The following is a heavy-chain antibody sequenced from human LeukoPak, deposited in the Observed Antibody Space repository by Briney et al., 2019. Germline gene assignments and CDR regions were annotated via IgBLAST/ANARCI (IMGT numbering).Heavy chain of an antibody. CDR3: ARTYKTAQMYYFDY. Sequence: PSETLSLTCTVSGGSISSGGYYWSWIRQHPGKGLEWIGYIYYSGSTYYNPSLKSRVTISVDTSKNQFSLKLSSVTAADTAVYYCARTYKTAQMYYFDYWGQGTLVTVSS. CDR1: GGSISSGGYY. V-gene: IGHV4-31*03. J-gene: IGHJ4*02. D-gene: IGHD5-18*01. CDR2: IYYSGST.